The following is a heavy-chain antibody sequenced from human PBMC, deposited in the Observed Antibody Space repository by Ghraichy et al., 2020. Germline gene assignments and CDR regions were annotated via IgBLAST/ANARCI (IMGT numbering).Heavy chain of an antibody. J-gene: IGHJ4*02. V-gene: IGHV1-2*02. Sequence: ASVKVSCKASGYTFTGYYMHWVRQAPGQGLEWVGWINPKSGGTKFAQKFQDRVTMTRDTSINTAYMELSRLMSDDTAVYYCARDRDDGNSRRDGLHYGGQGTLGTVSS. CDR2: INPKSGGT. D-gene: IGHD4-23*01. CDR1: GYTFTGYY. CDR3: ARDRDDGNSRRDGLHY.